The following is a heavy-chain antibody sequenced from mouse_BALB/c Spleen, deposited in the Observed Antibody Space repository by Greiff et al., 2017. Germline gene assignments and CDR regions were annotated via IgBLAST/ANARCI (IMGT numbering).Heavy chain of an antibody. D-gene: IGHD1-2*01. CDR3: ARHPHYYGDYAMDY. J-gene: IGHJ4*01. Sequence: EVKLMESGGGLVQPGGSRKLSCAASGFTFSSFGMHWVRQAPEKGLEWVAYISSGSSTIYYADTVKGRFTISRDNPKNTLFLQMTSLRSEDTAMYYCARHPHYYGDYAMDYWGQGTSVTVSS. V-gene: IGHV5-17*02. CDR1: GFTFSSFG. CDR2: ISSGSSTI.